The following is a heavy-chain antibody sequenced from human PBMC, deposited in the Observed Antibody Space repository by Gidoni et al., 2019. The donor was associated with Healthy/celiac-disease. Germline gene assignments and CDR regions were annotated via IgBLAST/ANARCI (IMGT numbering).Heavy chain of an antibody. J-gene: IGHJ6*02. CDR3: TRERESGDYSNYWGYYYYGMDV. CDR2: IRSKAYGGTT. V-gene: IGHV3-49*04. Sequence: EVQLVESGGGLVQPGRSLRLSCTASGFTFGDYAMSWVRQAPGKGLEWVGFIRSKAYGGTTEYAASVKGRFTISRDDSKSIAYLQMNSLKTEDTAVYYCTRERESGDYSNYWGYYYYGMDVWGQGTTVTVSS. CDR1: GFTFGDYA. D-gene: IGHD4-4*01.